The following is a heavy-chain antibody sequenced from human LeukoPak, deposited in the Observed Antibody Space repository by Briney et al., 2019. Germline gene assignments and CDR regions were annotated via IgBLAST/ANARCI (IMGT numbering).Heavy chain of an antibody. D-gene: IGHD3-22*01. CDR1: GYSISSGYY. CDR2: IYHSGST. J-gene: IGHJ4*02. V-gene: IGHV4-38-2*02. CDR3: ARGGSSGYYYYSDY. Sequence: SETLSLTCTVSGYSISSGYYWGWIRQPPGKGLEWIGSIYHSGSTYYNPSLKSRVTISVDTSKNQFSLKLSSVTAADTAVYYCARGGSSGYYYYSDYWGQGTLVTVSS.